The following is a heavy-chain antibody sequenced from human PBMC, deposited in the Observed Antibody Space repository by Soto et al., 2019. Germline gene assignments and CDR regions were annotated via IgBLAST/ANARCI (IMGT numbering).Heavy chain of an antibody. J-gene: IGHJ4*02. Sequence: GSLRLSCAASGFTFSTYSMNWVRQAPGKGLEWVSFISSSSSYMNYADSVKGRFTISRDNAKNSLYLHMNSLRAEDTAVYYWGRDHYGSGNYYFDYWGEGALVTVAS. D-gene: IGHD3-10*01. V-gene: IGHV3-21*01. CDR2: ISSSSSYM. CDR3: GRDHYGSGNYYFDY. CDR1: GFTFSTYS.